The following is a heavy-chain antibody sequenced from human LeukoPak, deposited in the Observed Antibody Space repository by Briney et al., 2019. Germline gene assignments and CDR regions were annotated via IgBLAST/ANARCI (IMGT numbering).Heavy chain of an antibody. CDR1: GFTFDNYA. V-gene: IGHV3-43D*03. CDR3: AKDRAARGRGNYFYMDV. D-gene: IGHD2/OR15-2a*01. CDR2: ITWDGGST. Sequence: GGSLRLSCAASGFTFDNYAMHWVRQASGKGLEWVSHITWDGGSTHYADSVEGRFTISRDNRENSLYLQMNSLRPEDTALYYCAKDRAARGRGNYFYMDVWGKGTTVTVSS. J-gene: IGHJ6*03.